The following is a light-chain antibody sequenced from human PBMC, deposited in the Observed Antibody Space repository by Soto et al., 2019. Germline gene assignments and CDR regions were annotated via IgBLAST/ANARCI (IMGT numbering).Light chain of an antibody. CDR2: TTS. J-gene: IGKJ1*01. Sequence: DIQMTQSPSSLSASVGDRVTITCRASESVITYLNWYRQKPGKAPNLLIHTTSTLESGVPTRFSGSGSGTDFTLTISSLQSEDFAVYFCQQYNNWPPWTFGQGTKVDIK. V-gene: IGKV1-39*01. CDR3: QQYNNWPPWT. CDR1: ESVITY.